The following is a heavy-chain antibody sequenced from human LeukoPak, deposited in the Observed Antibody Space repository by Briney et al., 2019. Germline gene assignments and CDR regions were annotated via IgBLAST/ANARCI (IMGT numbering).Heavy chain of an antibody. V-gene: IGHV4-34*03. CDR1: GGSFSGYY. CDR3: RSGWFRYDY. D-gene: IGHD6-19*01. J-gene: IGHJ4*02. Sequence: PSETLSLTCAVYGGSFSGYYWSWIRQPPGKGLEWIGEINHSGSTNYNPSLKSRVTISVDTSKNQFSLKLSSVTAADTAVYYCRSGWFRYDYWGQGTLVTVSS. CDR2: INHSGST.